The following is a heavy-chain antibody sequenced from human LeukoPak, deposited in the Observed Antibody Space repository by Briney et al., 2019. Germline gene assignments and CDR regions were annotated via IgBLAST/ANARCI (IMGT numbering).Heavy chain of an antibody. CDR3: ARENSHPYSSSWYGGWFDP. CDR2: IIPILGIA. CDR1: GGTFSSYA. V-gene: IGHV1-69*04. D-gene: IGHD6-13*01. Sequence: RASVKVSCKASGGTFSSYAISWVRQAPGQGLEWMGRIIPILGIANYAQKFQGRVTITADKSTSTAYMELSSLRSEDTAVYYCARENSHPYSSSWYGGWFDPWGQGTLVTVSS. J-gene: IGHJ5*02.